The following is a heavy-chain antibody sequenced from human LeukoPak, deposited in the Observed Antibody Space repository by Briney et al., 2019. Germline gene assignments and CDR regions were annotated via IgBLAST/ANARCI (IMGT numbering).Heavy chain of an antibody. D-gene: IGHD1-26*01. CDR3: ARDEGATYWYFDL. Sequence: PSETLSLTCTVSGGSISSGGYYWSWIRQHPGKGLEWIGYIYSSGSTFYNPSLKSRVTMSIDTSKNQFSLKVTSMTAADTAVYYCARDEGATYWYFDLWGRGTLVTVSS. CDR1: GGSISSGGYY. CDR2: IYSSGST. V-gene: IGHV4-31*03. J-gene: IGHJ2*01.